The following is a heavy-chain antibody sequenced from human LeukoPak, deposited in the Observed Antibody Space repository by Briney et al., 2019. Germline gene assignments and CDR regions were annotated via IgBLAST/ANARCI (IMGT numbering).Heavy chain of an antibody. CDR1: GVTLRSYW. Sequence: GGSLRLSRAASGVTLRSYWMNWVRQAPGKGLEWVPNIKQDGSEKYVDSVKGRFTISRDNAKNSLYLQMNSLSAEDTAVYYCARDLNDFWSGKDAFDIWGQGTMVTVSS. D-gene: IGHD3-3*01. V-gene: IGHV3-7*01. CDR3: ARDLNDFWSGKDAFDI. CDR2: IKQDGSEK. J-gene: IGHJ3*02.